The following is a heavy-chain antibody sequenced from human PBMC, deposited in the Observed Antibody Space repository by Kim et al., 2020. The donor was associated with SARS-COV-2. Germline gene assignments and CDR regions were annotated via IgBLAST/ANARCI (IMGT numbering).Heavy chain of an antibody. J-gene: IGHJ4*02. D-gene: IGHD2-15*01. CDR3: TRDNPAVADFDS. Sequence: AASVEGRLSIFRDNAQNSLFLQMNSLRAEDTAVYYCTRDNPAVADFDSWGQGTLVTVSS. V-gene: IGHV3-48*03.